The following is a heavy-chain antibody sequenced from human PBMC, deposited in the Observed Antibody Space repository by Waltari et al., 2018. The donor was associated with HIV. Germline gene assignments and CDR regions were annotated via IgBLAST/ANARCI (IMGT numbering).Heavy chain of an antibody. CDR2: IQYGGNT. D-gene: IGHD1-7*01. J-gene: IGHJ5*02. CDR1: GGFFRSSAYY. V-gene: IGHV4-39*01. CDR3: ARRGNYRAAEYNYFGP. Sequence: QLQLQESGPGVVKPLETLSLTCPVSGGFFRSSAYYWDWIRQSPGKGLEWIGNIQYGGNTIYNPSLESRVSMSIDTSRGQFSLTLKDVTAADTAVYFCARRGNYRAAEYNYFGPWGQGIQVIVSS.